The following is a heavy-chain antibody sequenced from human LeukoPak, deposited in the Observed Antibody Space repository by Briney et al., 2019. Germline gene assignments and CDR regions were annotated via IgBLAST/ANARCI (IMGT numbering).Heavy chain of an antibody. CDR2: IYHSGTT. CDR3: ARDWFR. Sequence: SETLSLTCAVSGGSISSSNWWNWVRQSPGEGLEWFGEIYHSGTTNYNPSLKSRVTILEGKSKSQFSLKLSSVTAADTAVYYCARDWFRWGQGTLVTVSS. D-gene: IGHD3-10*01. CDR1: GGSISSSNW. J-gene: IGHJ4*02. V-gene: IGHV4-4*02.